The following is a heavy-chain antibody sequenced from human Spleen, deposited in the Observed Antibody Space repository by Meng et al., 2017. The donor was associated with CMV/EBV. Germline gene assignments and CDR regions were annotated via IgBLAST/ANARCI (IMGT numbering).Heavy chain of an antibody. CDR2: ISAYNGNT. V-gene: IGHV1-18*01. D-gene: IGHD3-22*01. CDR3: ARDLLDYYDTSGNYLDY. CDR1: GYTFTSYG. J-gene: IGHJ4*02. Sequence: ASVKVSCKASGYTFTSYGITWVRQAPGQGLEWMGWISAYNGNTNYAQNLQGRVTVTTDTSTSTAYMELRSLRSDDTAVYYCARDLLDYYDTSGNYLDYWGQGTLVTVS.